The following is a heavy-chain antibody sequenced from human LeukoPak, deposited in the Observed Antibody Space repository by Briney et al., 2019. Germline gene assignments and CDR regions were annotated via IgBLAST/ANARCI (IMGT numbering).Heavy chain of an antibody. D-gene: IGHD2-2*01. CDR1: ANTFTDFY. CDR2: INPNSGGT. CDR3: ARALGGRNQLPPWYYYYMDV. V-gene: IGHV1-2*02. Sequence: ASVKVSCKASANTFTDFYMHWVRQAPGQGLEWMGWINPNSGGTNYAQKFQGRVTMTRDTSISTAYMELSRLRSDDTAVYYCARALGGRNQLPPWYYYYMDVWGKGTTVTVSS. J-gene: IGHJ6*03.